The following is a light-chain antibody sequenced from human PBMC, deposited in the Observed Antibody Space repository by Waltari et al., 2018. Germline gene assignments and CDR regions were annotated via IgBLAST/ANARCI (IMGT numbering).Light chain of an antibody. CDR3: ATWDDSLRGPV. V-gene: IGLV1-47*01. CDR1: SPNIGRSH. J-gene: IGLJ2*01. Sequence: QSVLTPPPSASGTPGQRVTISCSGSSPNIGRSHVYRSQQLPGTAPKLLIYRNNQRPSAVPDRFSGSKSGTSASLAISGLRSEDEADYYCATWDDSLRGPVFGGGTKLTVL. CDR2: RNN.